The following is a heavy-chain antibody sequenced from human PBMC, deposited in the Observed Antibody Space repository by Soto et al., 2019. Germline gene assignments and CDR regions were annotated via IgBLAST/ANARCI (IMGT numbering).Heavy chain of an antibody. Sequence: DVQLLESGGGFVQPGGSLRLSCAASGFTFSSYAINWVRQAPGKGLEWVSGITGSGGSTYYADSVKGRFTISRDNSKNTLYLQMSSLRAEDTAVYYCAKSYSGYYYCAMDVWCQGTTVTVSS. CDR1: GFTFSSYA. D-gene: IGHD2-15*01. V-gene: IGHV3-23*01. CDR2: ITGSGGST. CDR3: AKSYSGYYYCAMDV. J-gene: IGHJ6*02.